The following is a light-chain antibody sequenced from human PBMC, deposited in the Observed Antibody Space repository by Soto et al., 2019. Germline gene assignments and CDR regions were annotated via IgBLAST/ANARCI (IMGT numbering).Light chain of an antibody. CDR2: AAS. V-gene: IGKV1-9*01. CDR3: QQLNSYLFT. J-gene: IGKJ3*01. Sequence: IQLTQSPSSLSASVGDRVTITCRASQGISSYLAWYQQKPGKAPKLLIYAASTLQSGVPSRFSGSGSGTEFTLTISSLQPEDSATYYCQQLNSYLFTFGPGTKVDIK. CDR1: QGISSY.